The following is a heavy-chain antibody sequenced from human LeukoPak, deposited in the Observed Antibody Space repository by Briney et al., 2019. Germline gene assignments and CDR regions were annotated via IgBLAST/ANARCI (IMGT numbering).Heavy chain of an antibody. D-gene: IGHD2-2*01. CDR1: GGTFSSYA. V-gene: IGHV1-69*13. Sequence: GASVKVSCKASGGTFSSYAISWVRQAPGQGLEWMGGIIPIFGTANYAQKFQGRVTITADESTSTAYMELSSLRSEDTAVYYCARDAPYSSTSGPWGQGTLVTVSS. CDR3: ARDAPYSSTSGP. CDR2: IIPIFGTA. J-gene: IGHJ5*02.